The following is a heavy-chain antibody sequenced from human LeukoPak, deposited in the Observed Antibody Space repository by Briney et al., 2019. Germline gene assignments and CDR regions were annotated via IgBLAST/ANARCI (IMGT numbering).Heavy chain of an antibody. J-gene: IGHJ4*02. CDR1: GGSISSNNHY. CDR2: IYYSGNT. D-gene: IGHD6-19*01. Sequence: SQTLSLTCTVSGGSISSNNHYWGWIRQPPGKGLEWIGSIYYSGNTFHNPSLKSRVIISIDTSKNQFSLELSSVTAADTAVYYCVGHPAGRAVAGSYWGQGTLVTVSS. CDR3: VGHPAGRAVAGSY. V-gene: IGHV4-39*01.